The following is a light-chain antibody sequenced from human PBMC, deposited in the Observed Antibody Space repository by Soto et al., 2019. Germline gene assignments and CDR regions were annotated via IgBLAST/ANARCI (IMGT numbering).Light chain of an antibody. CDR2: DVT. CDR1: SSDVGGYNY. J-gene: IGLJ1*01. Sequence: QSALTQPASVSGSPGQLITISCTGTSSDVGGYNYVSWYQQRPVKAPKLMIYDVTNRPSGVSDRFSGSKSGNTASLTISGLQAEDEADYYCSTYTSSSTPYVFGTGTTVTV. V-gene: IGLV2-14*01. CDR3: STYTSSSTPYV.